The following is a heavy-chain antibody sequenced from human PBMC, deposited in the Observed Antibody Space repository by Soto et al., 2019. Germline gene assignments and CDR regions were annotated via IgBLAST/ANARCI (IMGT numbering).Heavy chain of an antibody. D-gene: IGHD3-3*01. CDR2: INHSGST. V-gene: IGHV4-34*01. J-gene: IGHJ5*02. CDR1: GGSFSGYY. CDR3: ARLDFWSGDPTTP. Sequence: PSETLSFTCAVYGGSFSGYYWSWIRQPPGKGLEWIGEINHSGSTNYNPSLKSRVTISVDTSKNQFSLKLSSVTAADTAVYYCARLDFWSGDPTTPWGQGTLVTVS.